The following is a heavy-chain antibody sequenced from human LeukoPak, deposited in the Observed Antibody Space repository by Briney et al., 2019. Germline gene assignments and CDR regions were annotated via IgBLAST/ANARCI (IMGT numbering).Heavy chain of an antibody. J-gene: IGHJ4*02. CDR2: IYYSGST. V-gene: IGHV4-59*01. CDR1: GGSISSYY. Sequence: SETLSLTCTVSGGSISSYYWSGIRQPPGKGLEWIGYIYYSGSTNYNPSLKSRVTISVDTSKNQFSLKLSSVTAADTAVYYCAIGGLWFGELSHFDYWGQGTLVTVSS. CDR3: AIGGLWFGELSHFDY. D-gene: IGHD3-10*01.